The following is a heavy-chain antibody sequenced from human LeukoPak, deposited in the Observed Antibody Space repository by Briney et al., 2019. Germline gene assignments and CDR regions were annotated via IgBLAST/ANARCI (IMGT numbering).Heavy chain of an antibody. V-gene: IGHV4-59*01. CDR3: ARGLWSGSYLPYYYYYGMDV. Sequence: AETLSLTCTVSGDSISSYYWSWLRQPPGKGLEWIGYIYYSGSTNYNPSRKSRVTISVDTSKNQFSLKLSSVTAADTAVYYCARGLWSGSYLPYYYYYGMDVWGQGTTVTVSS. CDR2: IYYSGST. CDR1: GDSISSYY. D-gene: IGHD1-26*01. J-gene: IGHJ6*02.